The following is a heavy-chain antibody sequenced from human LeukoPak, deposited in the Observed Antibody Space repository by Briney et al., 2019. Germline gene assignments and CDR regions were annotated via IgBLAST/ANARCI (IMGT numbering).Heavy chain of an antibody. V-gene: IGHV3-23*01. CDR1: GFTFSSYA. CDR3: AKDILQTFYYYYGMDV. CDR2: ISGSGGST. D-gene: IGHD3-16*01. Sequence: LSGGSLRLSCAASGFTFSSYAMSWVRPAPGKGLEWVSAISGSGGSTYYADSVKGRFTISRDNSKNTLYLQMNSLRAEDTAVYYCAKDILQTFYYYYGMDVWGQGTTVTVSS. J-gene: IGHJ6*02.